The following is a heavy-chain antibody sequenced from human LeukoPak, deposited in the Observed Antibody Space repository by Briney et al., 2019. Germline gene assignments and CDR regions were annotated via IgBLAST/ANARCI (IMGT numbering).Heavy chain of an antibody. CDR3: ARGRYGMDV. CDR1: GFTFSSYW. J-gene: IGHJ6*02. V-gene: IGHV3-74*01. Sequence: GGSLRLSCAASGFTFSSYWMHWVHQAPGKGLVWVSRIHSDGSSRSYADSVMGRFTISRDNGKNTLYLQMNSLRAEDTAVYYCARGRYGMDVWGQGTTVTVSS. CDR2: IHSDGSSR.